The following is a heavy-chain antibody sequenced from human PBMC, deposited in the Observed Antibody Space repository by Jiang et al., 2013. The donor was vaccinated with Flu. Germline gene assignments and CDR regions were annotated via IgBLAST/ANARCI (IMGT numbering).Heavy chain of an antibody. V-gene: IGHV1-3*01. J-gene: IGHJ5*02. D-gene: IGHD6-19*01. CDR2: INAGNGNT. CDR3: ARERLVGLVLDP. CDR1: GYTFTSYA. Sequence: GAEVKKPGASVKVSCKASGYTFTSYAMHWVRQAPGQRLEWMGWINAGNGNTKYSQKFQGRVTITRDTSASTAYMELSSLRSEDTAVYYCARERLVGLVLDPWGQGTLVTVSS.